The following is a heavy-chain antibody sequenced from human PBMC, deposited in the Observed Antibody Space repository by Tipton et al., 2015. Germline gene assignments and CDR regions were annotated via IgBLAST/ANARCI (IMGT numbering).Heavy chain of an antibody. CDR3: AKDFRSRYFWYFDL. CDR2: ISGSGGST. J-gene: IGHJ2*01. CDR1: GFIFSTYA. Sequence: SLRLSCAASGFIFSTYAMSWVRQAPGKGLEWVSGISGSGGSTYYVDSVKGRLTISRDNSKNTLYLQMSSLRAEDTAVYYCAKDFRSRYFWYFDLWGRGTLVTVSS. D-gene: IGHD3-3*01. V-gene: IGHV3-23*01.